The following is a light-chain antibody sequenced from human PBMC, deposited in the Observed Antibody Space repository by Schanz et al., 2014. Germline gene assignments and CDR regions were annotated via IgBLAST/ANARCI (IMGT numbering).Light chain of an antibody. CDR3: CSYAGSSTSWV. J-gene: IGLJ3*02. CDR1: SSDVGSYNL. Sequence: QSALTQPASVSGSPGQSITISCTGTSSDVGSYNLVSWYQQHPGKAPNLMIYEGSKRPSGVSNRFSGSKSANTASLTISGLQSEYEADYYCCSYAGSSTSWVFGGGTKLTVL. V-gene: IGLV2-23*01. CDR2: EGS.